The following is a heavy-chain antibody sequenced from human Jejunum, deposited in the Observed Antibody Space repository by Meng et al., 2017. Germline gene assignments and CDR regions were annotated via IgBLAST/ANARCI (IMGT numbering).Heavy chain of an antibody. D-gene: IGHD4-17*01. CDR3: ATDVYGDGLAYLDY. J-gene: IGHJ4*02. CDR2: VFDSGST. Sequence: HVALQESGPGLGRPSETLSLTCAISGGSVIGRSFYWTGIRQPPGKGLEWIGYVFDSGSTKYNPSLSSRVTISADTSKNQFSLELSSVTAADTAVYYCATDVYGDGLAYLDYWGQGSLVTVSS. V-gene: IGHV4-61*01. CDR1: GGSVIGRSFY.